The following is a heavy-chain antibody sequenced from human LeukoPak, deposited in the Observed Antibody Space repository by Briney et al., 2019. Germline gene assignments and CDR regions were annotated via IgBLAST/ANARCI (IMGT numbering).Heavy chain of an antibody. CDR3: AKGVYYDSSGYYFDY. V-gene: IGHV3-23*01. CDR1: GFTFSSYA. Sequence: TGGSLRLSCAASGFTFSSYAMSWVRQAPGKGLEWVSAISGSGGSTYYADSVKGRFTISRDNSKNTLYLQMNSLRAEDTAVYYCAKGVYYDSSGYYFDYWGQGTLVTVSS. J-gene: IGHJ4*02. D-gene: IGHD3-22*01. CDR2: ISGSGGST.